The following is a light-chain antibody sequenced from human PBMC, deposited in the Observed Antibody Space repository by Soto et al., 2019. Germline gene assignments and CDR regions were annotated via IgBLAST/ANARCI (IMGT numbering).Light chain of an antibody. V-gene: IGLV4-69*01. CDR1: SGHSSYA. CDR2: LNSDGSH. CDR3: QTWGTDVSV. J-gene: IGLJ7*01. Sequence: QAVVTQWPSASASLGASVKLTCTLSSGHSSYAIAWHQQQPETGPRFLMRLNSDGSHNKGYGIPDRFSGSSSGAERYLTISSLQSEDEADYYCQTWGTDVSVFGGGTQLTVL.